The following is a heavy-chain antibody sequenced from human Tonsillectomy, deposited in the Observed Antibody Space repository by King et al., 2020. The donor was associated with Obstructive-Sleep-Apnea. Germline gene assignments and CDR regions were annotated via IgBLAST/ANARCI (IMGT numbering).Heavy chain of an antibody. Sequence: VQLVESGGGVVQPGRSLRLSCAASGFTFSTYCMHWVRQAPGKGLEWVTFIRYDGSDKVYADSVKARFTISRDNSKNTVYLQMNRQRVEDTAVYYCAKAASNYDFWSAYKVWGQGTLVTVSS. CDR3: AKAASNYDFWSAYKV. CDR1: GFTFSTYC. D-gene: IGHD3-3*01. CDR2: IRYDGSDK. J-gene: IGHJ4*02. V-gene: IGHV3-30*02.